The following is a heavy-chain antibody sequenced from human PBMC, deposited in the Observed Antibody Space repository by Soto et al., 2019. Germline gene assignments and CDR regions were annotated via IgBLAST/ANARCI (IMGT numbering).Heavy chain of an antibody. CDR1: GFTFSSYA. V-gene: IGHV3-30-3*01. CDR2: ISYDGSNN. D-gene: IGHD6-13*01. Sequence: PGGSLRLSCAASGFTFSSYAMFWVRQDPGKGLEWVAVISYDGSNNYYADSVKGRFTFSRDNSKKMLYLQMNSLRAEDTAVYYCARVGRQQLVLGHFDFWGQGTQVTVSS. J-gene: IGHJ4*02. CDR3: ARVGRQQLVLGHFDF.